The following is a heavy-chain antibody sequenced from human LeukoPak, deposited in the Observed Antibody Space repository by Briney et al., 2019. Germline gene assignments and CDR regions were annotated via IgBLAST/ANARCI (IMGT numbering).Heavy chain of an antibody. CDR1: GFTLSTNA. D-gene: IGHD1-26*01. J-gene: IGHJ4*02. CDR2: ISGSGAST. V-gene: IGHV3-23*01. Sequence: GGSLRLSCLPSGFTLSTNAMSWVRQAPGKGLEWISGISGSGASTYYADSVKGRFTISRDDSRNTLYLQMNSLRGDDTAVYYCAKDVGKWESLHFFDYWGQGTLVTVSS. CDR3: AKDVGKWESLHFFDY.